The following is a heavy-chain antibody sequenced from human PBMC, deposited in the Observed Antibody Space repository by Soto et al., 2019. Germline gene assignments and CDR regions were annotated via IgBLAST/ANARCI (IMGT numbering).Heavy chain of an antibody. CDR3: ARDLEGDRRYYYYGMDV. CDR1: GYRFASYR. J-gene: IGHJ6*02. CDR2: IDPSDSDI. D-gene: IGHD2-21*01. Sequence: GESLKNSSKCSGYRFASYRIAWVRQMPGKGLEWMGIIDPSDSDIRYSPSFQGQVTISADKSISTAYMELSRLRSDDTAVYYCARDLEGDRRYYYYGMDVWGQGTTVTVSS. V-gene: IGHV5-51*01.